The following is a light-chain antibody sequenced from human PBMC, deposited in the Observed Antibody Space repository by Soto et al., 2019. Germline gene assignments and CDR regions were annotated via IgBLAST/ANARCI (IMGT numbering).Light chain of an antibody. CDR1: SSDVGNYNF. J-gene: IGLJ1*01. CDR3: SSYTISSTRV. Sequence: QSALTQPASVSGSPGQSITISCTGTSSDVGNYNFVSWYQQHPGKAPKLMIYDVSNRPSGVSNRFSGSKSGNTASLTISGLQAEDEADYYCSSYTISSTRVFGTGTQLTVL. V-gene: IGLV2-14*01. CDR2: DVS.